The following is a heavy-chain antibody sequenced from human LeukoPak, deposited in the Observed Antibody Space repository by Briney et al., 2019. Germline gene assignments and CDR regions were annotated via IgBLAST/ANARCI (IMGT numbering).Heavy chain of an antibody. Sequence: SVTVSCKASGGTFSSYAMSWVRQAPGQGLEWMGGIIPIFGTANYAQKFQGRVTITADESTSTAYMELSSLRSEDTAVYYCARDYYDSSGIDYWGQGTLVTVSS. CDR2: IIPIFGTA. CDR1: GGTFSSYA. D-gene: IGHD3-22*01. J-gene: IGHJ4*02. CDR3: ARDYYDSSGIDY. V-gene: IGHV1-69*13.